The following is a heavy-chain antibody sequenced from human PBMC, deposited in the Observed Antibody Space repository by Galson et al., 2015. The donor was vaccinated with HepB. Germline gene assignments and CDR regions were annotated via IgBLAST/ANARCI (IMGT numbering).Heavy chain of an antibody. Sequence: TLSLTCTVSGGSIGSGSYYWSWIRQPAGKGLEWIGRIYTSGSTNYNPSLKSRVTISVDTSKNQFSLKLSSVTAADTAVYYCARGTRDCSGGSCYSISFDYWGQGTLVTVSS. CDR2: IYTSGST. CDR3: ARGTRDCSGGSCYSISFDY. CDR1: GGSIGSGSYY. J-gene: IGHJ4*02. D-gene: IGHD2-15*01. V-gene: IGHV4-61*02.